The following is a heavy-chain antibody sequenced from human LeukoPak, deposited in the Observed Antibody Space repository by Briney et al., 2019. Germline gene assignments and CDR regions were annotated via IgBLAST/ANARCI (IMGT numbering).Heavy chain of an antibody. J-gene: IGHJ4*02. CDR1: GDSISSYY. D-gene: IGHD3-10*01. CDR3: ARGLWFGDENPPYFDY. CDR2: IYTSEST. Sequence: SETLSLTCTVSGDSISSYYWSWIRQPAGKGLEWIGRIYTSESTNYNPSLKSRVTISVDTSRNQFSLKLSSVTAADTAVYYCARGLWFGDENPPYFDYWGQGILVTVSS. V-gene: IGHV4-4*07.